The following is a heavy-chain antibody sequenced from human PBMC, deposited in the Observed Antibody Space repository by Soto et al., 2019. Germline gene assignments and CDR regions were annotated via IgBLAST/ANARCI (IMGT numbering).Heavy chain of an antibody. CDR1: GGSISSSSYY. V-gene: IGHV4-39*01. J-gene: IGHJ4*02. CDR3: ARSDVEYYFDY. Sequence: PSETLSLTCTVSGGSISSSSYYWGWIRQPPGKGLERIGSIYYSGSTYYNPSLKSRVTISVDASKNQFSLKLSSVTAADTAVYYCARSDVEYYFDYWGQGTLVTVSS. CDR2: IYYSGST. D-gene: IGHD3-3*01.